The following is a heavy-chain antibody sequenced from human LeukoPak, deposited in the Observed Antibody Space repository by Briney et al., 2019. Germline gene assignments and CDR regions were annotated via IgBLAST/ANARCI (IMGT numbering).Heavy chain of an antibody. CDR2: IYYSGST. Sequence: TSETLSLTCAVSGGSISSYYWSWIRQPPGKGLEWIAYIYYSGSTHHNPSLKSRVAISVDTSKNQFSLKLSPVTAADTAVYYCARYVWGSYPTFEDYWGQGTLVTVSS. J-gene: IGHJ4*02. V-gene: IGHV4-59*01. CDR3: ARYVWGSYPTFEDY. CDR1: GGSISSYY. D-gene: IGHD3-16*02.